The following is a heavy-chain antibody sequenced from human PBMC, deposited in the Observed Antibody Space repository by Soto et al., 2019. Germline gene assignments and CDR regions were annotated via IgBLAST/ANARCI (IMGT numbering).Heavy chain of an antibody. V-gene: IGHV3-23*01. J-gene: IGHJ6*02. CDR2: ISGSGGST. CDR1: GFTFSSYA. D-gene: IGHD3-22*01. Sequence: AASGFTFSSYAMSWVRQAPGKGLEWVSAISGSGGSTYYADSVKGRFTISRDNSKNTLYLQMNSLRAEDTAVYYCAKAGRGFYYDSSGRETYYYYGMDVWGQGTTVTVSS. CDR3: AKAGRGFYYDSSGRETYYYYGMDV.